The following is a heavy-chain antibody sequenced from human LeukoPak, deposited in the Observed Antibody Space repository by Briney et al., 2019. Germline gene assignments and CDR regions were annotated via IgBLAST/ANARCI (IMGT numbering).Heavy chain of an antibody. CDR3: ANTTRVAPDGRAEYFQH. D-gene: IGHD5-12*01. CDR1: GGSISSYS. Sequence: SETLSLPCTVSGGSISSYSWSWIRQPPGKGLEWIGCRYVGGRDLYNPSLRGRVTISVDASEKQISLSLRSVTAADTAMYYCANTTRVAPDGRAEYFQHWGQGTLAIVSS. J-gene: IGHJ1*01. V-gene: IGHV4-59*13. CDR2: RYVGGRD.